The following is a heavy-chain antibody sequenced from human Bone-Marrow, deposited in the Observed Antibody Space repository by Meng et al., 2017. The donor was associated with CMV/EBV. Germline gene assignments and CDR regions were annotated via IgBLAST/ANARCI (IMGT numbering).Heavy chain of an antibody. D-gene: IGHD2-2*01. CDR1: GFTSSNYA. J-gene: IGHJ3*02. CDR3: VREDIVVVPAPMDDAFDI. CDR2: IKQDGSET. Sequence: GESLKISCAASGFTSSNYAINWVRQAPGKGLEWVANIKQDGSETFYLDSVKGRFTISRDNAKNSLYLQMNSLRAEDTAVYYCVREDIVVVPAPMDDAFDIWGQGTMVTVSS. V-gene: IGHV3-7*01.